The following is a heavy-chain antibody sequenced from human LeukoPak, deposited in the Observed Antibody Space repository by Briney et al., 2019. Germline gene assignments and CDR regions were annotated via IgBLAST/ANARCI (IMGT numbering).Heavy chain of an antibody. V-gene: IGHV4-31*03. J-gene: IGHJ4*02. Sequence: SETLSPTCTVSGGSISSGGYYWSWIRQHPGKGLEWIGYIYYSGSTYYNPSLKSRVTISVDTSKNQFSLKLSSVTAADTAVYYCASWTLETPHCGGDCYDYWGQGTLVTVSS. CDR3: ASWTLETPHCGGDCYDY. CDR1: GGSISSGGYY. CDR2: IYYSGST. D-gene: IGHD2-21*02.